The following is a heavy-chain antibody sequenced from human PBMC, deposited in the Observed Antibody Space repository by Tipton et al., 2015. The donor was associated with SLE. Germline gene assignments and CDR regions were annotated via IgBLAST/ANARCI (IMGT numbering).Heavy chain of an antibody. J-gene: IGHJ4*02. CDR1: GGTFSSYT. CDR3: ARGWTEVGATPSPYVY. Sequence: QLVQSGAEVKKPGSSVKVSCKASGGTFSSYTINWVRQAPGQGLEWMGGIIPIFGTANYAQKFQDRVTITTDESTSTAYMELSSRRSEDTAVYYCARGWTEVGATPSPYVYWGQGTLVTVSS. D-gene: IGHD1-26*01. CDR2: IIPIFGTA. V-gene: IGHV1-69*01.